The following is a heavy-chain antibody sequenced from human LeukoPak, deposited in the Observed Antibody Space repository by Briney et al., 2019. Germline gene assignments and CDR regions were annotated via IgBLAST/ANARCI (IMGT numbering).Heavy chain of an antibody. V-gene: IGHV1-8*01. Sequence: ASVKVSCRASGYTFTSYDINWVRQATGQGLEWMGWMNPNSGNTGYAQKFQGRVTMTRNTSISTACMELSSLRSEDTAVYYCALSLYWGNAFDIWGQGTMVTVSS. CDR1: GYTFTSYD. J-gene: IGHJ3*02. CDR2: MNPNSGNT. D-gene: IGHD3-16*01. CDR3: ALSLYWGNAFDI.